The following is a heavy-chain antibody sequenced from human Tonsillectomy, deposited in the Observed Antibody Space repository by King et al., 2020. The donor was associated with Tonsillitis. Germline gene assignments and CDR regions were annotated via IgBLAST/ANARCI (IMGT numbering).Heavy chain of an antibody. CDR2: LYSGGNT. CDR3: ARDPGVGVLGSYYYFDY. J-gene: IGHJ4*02. V-gene: IGHV3-53*01. CDR1: GFTVSSSY. Sequence: LQLVQSGGGLIQPGGSLTLSCAASGFTVSSSYMSWVRQAPGKGLEWVSVLYSGGNTFYADTVKGRFTITRDNSKNTLYLQMNSLGAEDTAVYYCARDPGVGVLGSYYYFDYWGQGTMVTGAS. D-gene: IGHD3-10*01.